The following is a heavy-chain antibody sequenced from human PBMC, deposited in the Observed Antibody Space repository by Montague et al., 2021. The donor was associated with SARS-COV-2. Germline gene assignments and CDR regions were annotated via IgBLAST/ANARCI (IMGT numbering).Heavy chain of an antibody. CDR1: GGSISRYS. J-gene: IGHJ3*02. V-gene: IGHV4-59*01. CDR3: ARVGRGSSWYEVAFDI. Sequence: SETLSLTCTVSGGSISRYSWTWIRQPPGKGLEWIGYIYNSGSTHYNPSLTSRVTISVDTSKNQFSLKLSSVAAADTAVYYCARVGRGSSWYEVAFDIWGQGTMVTVSS. D-gene: IGHD6-13*01. CDR2: IYNSGST.